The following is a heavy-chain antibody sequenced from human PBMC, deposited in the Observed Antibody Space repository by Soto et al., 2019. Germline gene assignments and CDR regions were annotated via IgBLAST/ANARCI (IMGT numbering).Heavy chain of an antibody. Sequence: EVHVVESGGGLVQPGGSLRLSCEASGFSFSGSTMHWVRQSSGKGLEWLGRIRGKGKTVATVYAASVKCRFTMSKDDSETLVYLKMTSLTSDDTVTYYWTRQRTLGLPGLFYSCAMDVGGQATTVTVSS. CDR1: GFSFSGST. CDR2: IRGKGKTVAT. D-gene: IGHD2-21*01. J-gene: IGHJ6*02. CDR3: TRQRTLGLPGLFYSCAMDV. V-gene: IGHV3-73*02.